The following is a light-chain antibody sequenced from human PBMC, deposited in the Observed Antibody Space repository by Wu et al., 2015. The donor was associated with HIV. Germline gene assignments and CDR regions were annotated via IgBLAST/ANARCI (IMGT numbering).Light chain of an antibody. CDR3: QQYGSAPLT. CDR2: DAS. V-gene: IGKV3-20*01. J-gene: IGKJ4*01. CDR1: QSVSNY. Sequence: EIVLTQSPAILSLSLGERATLSCRASQSVSNYLAWYQQKPGQPPRLLIYDASNRATGIPDRFSGSGSGTDFTLTISRLEPEDFAVYYCQQYGSAPLTFGGGTKVEIK.